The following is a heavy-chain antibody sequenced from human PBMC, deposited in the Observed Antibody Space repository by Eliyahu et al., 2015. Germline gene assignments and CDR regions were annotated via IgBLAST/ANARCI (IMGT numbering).Heavy chain of an antibody. Sequence: QVQLQQWGAGLLKPSETLSLTCAVYGGSFSDYYWSWXRQSPGKGLEWXGEINHSGSTNYNPSLKXRVTISVDTSKNQFSLKLSSVTAADTAVFYCARVQFGRRRSIAARKEGGYYYMDVWGKGTTVTVSS. J-gene: IGHJ6*03. CDR1: GGSFSDYY. V-gene: IGHV4-34*01. CDR2: INHSGST. D-gene: IGHD6-6*01. CDR3: ARVQFGRRRSIAARKEGGYYYMDV.